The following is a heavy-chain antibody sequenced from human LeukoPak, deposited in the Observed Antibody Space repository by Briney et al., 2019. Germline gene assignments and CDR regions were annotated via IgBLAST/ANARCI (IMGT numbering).Heavy chain of an antibody. D-gene: IGHD3-10*01. CDR3: AKALRLWFGELFLAFDI. CDR2: ISGSGGST. J-gene: IGHJ3*02. Sequence: GGSLRLSCAASGFTFSSYAMSWVRQAPGKGLEWVSAISGSGGSTYYADSVKGRFTISRDNSKNTLYLQMNSLRAEDTAVYYCAKALRLWFGELFLAFDIWGQGTMVTVSS. CDR1: GFTFSSYA. V-gene: IGHV3-23*01.